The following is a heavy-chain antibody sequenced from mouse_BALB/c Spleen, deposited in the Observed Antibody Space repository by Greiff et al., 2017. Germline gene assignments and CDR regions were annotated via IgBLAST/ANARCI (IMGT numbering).Heavy chain of an antibody. Sequence: VKLQESGAELARPGASVKLSCKASGYTFTSYWMQWVKQRPGQGLEWIGAIYPGDGDTRYTQKFKGKATVTADKSSSTAYMQLSSLASEDSAVYYCASEEGGGHYYGYDFAYWGQGTLVTVSA. CDR2: IYPGDGDT. J-gene: IGHJ3*01. D-gene: IGHD1-2*01. V-gene: IGHV1-87*01. CDR3: ASEEGGGHYYGYDFAY. CDR1: GYTFTSYW.